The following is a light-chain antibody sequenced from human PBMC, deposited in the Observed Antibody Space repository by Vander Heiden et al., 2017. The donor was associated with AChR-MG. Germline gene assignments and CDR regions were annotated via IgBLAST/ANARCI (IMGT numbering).Light chain of an antibody. Sequence: SYERTQPPSVSVSPGQTASITCPGDKLGDKYAHWYQTKPGQSPVRVIYHDSKRPSGSPERFSGSNSGNTATLTISGTQAMDEADYYCQAWDSSTDNYVFGTGTKVTVL. CDR3: QAWDSSTDNYV. J-gene: IGLJ1*01. CDR2: HDS. V-gene: IGLV3-1*01. CDR1: KLGDKY.